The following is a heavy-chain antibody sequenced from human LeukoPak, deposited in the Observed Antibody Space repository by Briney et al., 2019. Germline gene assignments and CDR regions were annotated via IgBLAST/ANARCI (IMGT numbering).Heavy chain of an antibody. D-gene: IGHD3-22*01. Sequence: GGSLRLSCAVSGFTFISYEMNWVRQAPGKGLEWVSYISSGTTIYYADSVKGRFTISRDNAKNSLYLQMNSLRAEDTAVYYCARGEYYYDSSGSGIKTFDYWGQGTLVTVSS. V-gene: IGHV3-48*03. CDR3: ARGEYYYDSSGSGIKTFDY. J-gene: IGHJ4*02. CDR2: ISSGTTI. CDR1: GFTFISYE.